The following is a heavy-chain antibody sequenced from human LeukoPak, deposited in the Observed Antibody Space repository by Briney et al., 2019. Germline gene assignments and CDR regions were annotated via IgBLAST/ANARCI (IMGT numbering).Heavy chain of an antibody. Sequence: SETLSLTCAAYGVSFSGYYWSWIRQPPGKGLEWIGEINHSGSTNYNPSLKSRVTISVDTSKNQFSLKLSSVTAADTAVYYCARHRGYCSGGSCTTWYFDYWGQGTLVTVSS. J-gene: IGHJ4*02. CDR3: ARHRGYCSGGSCTTWYFDY. CDR2: INHSGST. D-gene: IGHD2-15*01. CDR1: GVSFSGYY. V-gene: IGHV4-34*01.